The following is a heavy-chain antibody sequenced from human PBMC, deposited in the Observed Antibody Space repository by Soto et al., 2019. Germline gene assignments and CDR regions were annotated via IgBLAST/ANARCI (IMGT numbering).Heavy chain of an antibody. CDR1: SDTFRGYA. CDR3: AKRQGIGAAAKNFDF. Sequence: QLMESGGGVVQPGGSLRLSCAASSDTFRGYAMSWVRQIPGKGLEWVSGIGADGESTLYGDSVKGRFSVSRDNSKNMLYLQMNSLRAEDTAVYFCAKRQGIGAAAKNFDFWGQGARVTVSS. D-gene: IGHD6-13*01. J-gene: IGHJ4*02. CDR2: IGADGEST. V-gene: IGHV3-23*01.